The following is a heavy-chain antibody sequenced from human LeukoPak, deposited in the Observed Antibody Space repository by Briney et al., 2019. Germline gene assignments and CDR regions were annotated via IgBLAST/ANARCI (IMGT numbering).Heavy chain of an antibody. CDR1: GFSFNYYD. CDR2: ISPKSDFI. CDR3: ARADCSSSTCYLRRSWFDP. V-gene: IGHV3-21*01. Sequence: GGSLRLSCAGSGFSFNYYDMNWVRQASGKGLEWVSSISPKSDFIYYSDSVRGRFTISRDNAENSLYLQMNSLRAEDTAVYYCARADCSSSTCYLRRSWFDPWGQGTLVTVSS. J-gene: IGHJ5*02. D-gene: IGHD2-2*01.